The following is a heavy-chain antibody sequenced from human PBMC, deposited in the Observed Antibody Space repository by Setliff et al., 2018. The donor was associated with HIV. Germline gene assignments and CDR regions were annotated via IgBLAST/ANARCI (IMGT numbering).Heavy chain of an antibody. CDR3: ARQITMVRIGAYYFDY. Sequence: GESLKISCAASGFTFSSYEMNWVRQAPGKGLEWVSYISSSGSTIYYADSVKGRFTISRDSAKNSLYLQMNSLRAEDTAVYYCARQITMVRIGAYYFDYWGQGTLVTVSS. V-gene: IGHV3-48*03. D-gene: IGHD3-10*01. CDR1: GFTFSSYE. CDR2: ISSSGSTI. J-gene: IGHJ4*02.